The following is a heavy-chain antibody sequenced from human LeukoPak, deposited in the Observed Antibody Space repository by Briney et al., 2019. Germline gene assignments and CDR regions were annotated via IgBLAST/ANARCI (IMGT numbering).Heavy chain of an antibody. CDR1: GYTFAGYY. J-gene: IGHJ4*02. D-gene: IGHD3-3*01. Sequence: ASVKVSCMASGYTFAGYYMHWVRQAPGQGLEWMGWINPNSGGTNYAQKFQGRVTMTRETSISTAYMELRRLRSDDTAVYYCAREPAIAIFGVVITTNFDYWGQGTLVTVSS. CDR3: AREPAIAIFGVVITTNFDY. CDR2: INPNSGGT. V-gene: IGHV1-2*02.